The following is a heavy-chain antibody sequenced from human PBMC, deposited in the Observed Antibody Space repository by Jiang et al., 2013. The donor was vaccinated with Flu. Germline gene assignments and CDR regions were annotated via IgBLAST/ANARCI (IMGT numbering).Heavy chain of an antibody. CDR2: ISPSSSTI. CDR3: ARDLDGIVAAGTLDS. J-gene: IGHJ4*02. Sequence: QLLESGGGLVQPGGSLRLSCAASGFTFSSYSMNWVRQAPGKGLEWVSYISPSSSTISYADSMKGRFTISRDNAKNSLYLQMNSLRAEDTAVYYCARDLDGIVAAGTLDSWGQGTLVTVSS. V-gene: IGHV3-48*01. D-gene: IGHD6-13*01. CDR1: GFTFSSYS.